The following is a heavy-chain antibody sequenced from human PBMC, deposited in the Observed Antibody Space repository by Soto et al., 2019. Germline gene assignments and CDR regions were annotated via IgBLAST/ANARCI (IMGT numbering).Heavy chain of an antibody. Sequence: QVQLQQWGAGLPKPSETLSLPCAVYGAPFSGYYWTWIRQPPGKGLERIGEINHTGSTKYNPSLKSRVTISLDTSKTQFSLSLRSVTAADTAVYYCARGREIFGAVTPFEYWGQGTQVAVST. CDR3: ARGREIFGAVTPFEY. CDR1: GAPFSGYY. CDR2: INHTGST. V-gene: IGHV4-34*02. J-gene: IGHJ4*02. D-gene: IGHD3-3*01.